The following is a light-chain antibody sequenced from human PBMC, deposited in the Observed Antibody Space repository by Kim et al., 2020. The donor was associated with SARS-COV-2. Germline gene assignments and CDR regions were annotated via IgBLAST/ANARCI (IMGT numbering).Light chain of an antibody. CDR2: AAS. Sequence: DIQMTQSPSSLSASVGDRVAITCRASQDISNFLAWYQQKPGKVPELLIYAASTLQSGVPSRFSGTASGTDFTLTISSLQPEDVATYYCQKYKSAPWTFGQGTKVDIK. CDR3: QKYKSAPWT. J-gene: IGKJ1*01. CDR1: QDISNF. V-gene: IGKV1-27*01.